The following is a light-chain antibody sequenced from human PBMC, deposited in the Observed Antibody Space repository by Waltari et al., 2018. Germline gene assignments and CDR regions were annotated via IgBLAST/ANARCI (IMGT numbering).Light chain of an antibody. J-gene: IGKJ5*01. CDR2: WAS. V-gene: IGKV4-1*01. Sequence: DIVITHSLDSLAVSLGERATLNRKSRQSVLYSSNNKNYLAWYQQKPGQPPKLLIYWASTRESGVPDRFSGSGSGTDFTLTISSLQAEDVAVYYCQQYYSTPFTFGQGTRLEIK. CDR3: QQYYSTPFT. CDR1: QSVLYSSNNKNY.